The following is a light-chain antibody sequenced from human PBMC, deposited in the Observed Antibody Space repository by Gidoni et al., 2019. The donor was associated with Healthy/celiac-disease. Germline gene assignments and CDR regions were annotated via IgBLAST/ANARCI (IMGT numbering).Light chain of an antibody. CDR3: QQGT. CDR2: DAS. Sequence: EIVLTQSPATLSLSPGERATLSCRASQSVSSYLAWYQQKPGQAPRLLIYDASNRATGIPARFSGSGSGTDFTLTISSLEPEDFAVYYCQQGTFXGXTKVEIK. CDR1: QSVSSY. J-gene: IGKJ4*01. V-gene: IGKV3-11*01.